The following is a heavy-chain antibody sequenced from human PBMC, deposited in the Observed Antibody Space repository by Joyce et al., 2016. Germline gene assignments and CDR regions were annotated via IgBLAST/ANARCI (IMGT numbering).Heavy chain of an antibody. CDR2: ISDNSRFI. V-gene: IGHV3-21*01. CDR1: GFAFSTYT. D-gene: IGHD6-13*01. CDR3: GRVDPTEQPIDY. J-gene: IGHJ4*02. Sequence: EVQLVESGGGLVKPGGSLRLSCAASGFAFSTYTRSWVRQAPGKGLEWVSSISDNSRFIYYADSLKGRFTISRDNAKNSLYLQMNSRRAEDTAVYYCGRVDPTEQPIDYWGQGTLVTVSS.